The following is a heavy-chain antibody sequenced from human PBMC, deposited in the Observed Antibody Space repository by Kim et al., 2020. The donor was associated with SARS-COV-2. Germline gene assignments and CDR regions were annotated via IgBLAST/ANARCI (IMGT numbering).Heavy chain of an antibody. J-gene: IGHJ6*01. V-gene: IGHV3-30*18. CDR1: GFTFSSYG. Sequence: GGSLRLSCAASGFTFSSYGMHWVRQAPGKGLEWVAVISYDGSKKYYADSVKGRFTISRDNSKNTLYLQMNSLRAEETAVYYCAKDGEKSFRPGFYYGMD. CDR2: ISYDGSKK. D-gene: IGHD2-21*01. CDR3: AKDGEKSFRPGFYYGMD.